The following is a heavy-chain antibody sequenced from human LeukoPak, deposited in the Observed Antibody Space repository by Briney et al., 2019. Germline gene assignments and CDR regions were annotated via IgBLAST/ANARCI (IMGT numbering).Heavy chain of an antibody. CDR2: IHYSGKT. CDR1: GGSISRSSYY. J-gene: IGHJ5*02. V-gene: IGHV4-39*07. Sequence: PSETLSLTCSVTGGSISRSSYYWGWIRQPPGEGLEWIGNIHYSGKTYYNPSLKSRVTISIDTSKNQFSLKLSSVTAADTAVYYCARDRTYYYDSSGEPRGLGWFDPWGQGTLVTVSS. D-gene: IGHD3-22*01. CDR3: ARDRTYYYDSSGEPRGLGWFDP.